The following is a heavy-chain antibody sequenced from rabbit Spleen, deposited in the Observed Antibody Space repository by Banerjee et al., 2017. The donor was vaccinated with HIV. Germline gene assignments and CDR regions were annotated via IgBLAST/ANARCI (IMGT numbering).Heavy chain of an antibody. CDR2: INTVTGKS. Sequence: QQQLEESGGGLVKPGGTLTLTCTASGIDFSSYWMCWVRQAPGKGLEWIACINTVTGKSVYASWAKGRFIMSRTSSTTVTLHMTSLTVADTATYFCARDAAGREDFNLWGPGTLVTVS. V-gene: IGHV1S45*01. D-gene: IGHD4-2*01. CDR3: ARDAAGREDFNL. CDR1: GIDFSSYW. J-gene: IGHJ4*01.